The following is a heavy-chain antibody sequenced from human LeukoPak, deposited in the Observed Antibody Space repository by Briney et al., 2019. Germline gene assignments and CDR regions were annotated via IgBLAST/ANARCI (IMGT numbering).Heavy chain of an antibody. V-gene: IGHV7-4-1*02. CDR1: GYTFMSYA. CDR3: ARSNNDGDYLGVGFDY. CDR2: INTNTGNP. D-gene: IGHD4-17*01. Sequence: GASVKVSCKTSGYTFMSYAIKWVRQAPGHGLEWMGWINTNTGNPTYAQGFTGRFVFSLDTFVSTAYLQISRLETEDSAIYYCARSNNDGDYLGVGFDYWGQGALVTVSS. J-gene: IGHJ4*02.